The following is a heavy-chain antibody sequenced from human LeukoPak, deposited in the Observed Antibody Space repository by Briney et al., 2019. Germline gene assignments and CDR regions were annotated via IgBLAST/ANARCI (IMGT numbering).Heavy chain of an antibody. CDR2: IIPIFGTA. D-gene: IGHD3-3*01. CDR1: GGTFSSYA. V-gene: IGHV1-69*13. J-gene: IGHJ3*02. Sequence: ASVKVSCKASGGTFSSYAISWVRQAPGQGLEWMGGIIPIFGTANYAQKFQGRVTITADESTSTAYMELSSLRSEDTAVYYCARDRDFWSGQTNHAFDIWGQGTMVTVSS. CDR3: ARDRDFWSGQTNHAFDI.